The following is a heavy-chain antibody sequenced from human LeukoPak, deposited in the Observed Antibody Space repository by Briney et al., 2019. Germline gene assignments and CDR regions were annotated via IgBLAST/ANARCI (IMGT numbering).Heavy chain of an antibody. J-gene: IGHJ4*02. CDR2: ISTSGGST. V-gene: IGHV3-23*01. CDR3: AKEALQSLRYSYISNFDY. Sequence: GSLRLSCAASGFTFRGYAMSWVRQAPGKGLEWVSAISTSGGSTYYADSVKGRFTISRDNSKNTLYLRMNSLRAEDTAVYYCAKEALQSLRYSYISNFDYWGQGTLVTVSS. CDR1: GFTFRGYA. D-gene: IGHD5-18*01.